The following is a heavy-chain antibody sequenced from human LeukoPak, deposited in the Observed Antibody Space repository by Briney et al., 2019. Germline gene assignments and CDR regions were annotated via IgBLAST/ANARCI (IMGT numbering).Heavy chain of an antibody. CDR1: GGSISNHY. J-gene: IGHJ5*02. CDR2: FYSSEKT. V-gene: IGHV4-4*07. Sequence: SETLSLTCTVSGGSISNHYWGWIRQPAGKGLEWIGRFYSSEKTNYNPSLKSRVTMSVDTSKIQFSLKLSSVTAADTAVYYCAGGLRMANNGFDPWGQGTLVTVSS. CDR3: AGGLRMANNGFDP. D-gene: IGHD5-24*01.